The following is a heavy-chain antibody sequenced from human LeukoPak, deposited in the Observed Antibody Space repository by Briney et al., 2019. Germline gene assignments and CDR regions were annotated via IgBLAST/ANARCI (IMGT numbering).Heavy chain of an antibody. D-gene: IGHD6-19*01. Sequence: PGGSLRLSCAASGFSISTYVMHWVRQAPGKGLEWVAMISHDGSEKYYVDSAKGRFTISRDNSKNTLYLQMNSLRGEDTAMYYCAKDLYSSGWYNYFDPWGQGTLVTVSS. V-gene: IGHV3-30*18. CDR3: AKDLYSSGWYNYFDP. CDR2: ISHDGSEK. CDR1: GFSISTYV. J-gene: IGHJ5*02.